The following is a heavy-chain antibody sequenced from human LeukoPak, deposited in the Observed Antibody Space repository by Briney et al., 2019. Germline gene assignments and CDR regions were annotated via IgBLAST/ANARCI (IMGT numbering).Heavy chain of an antibody. D-gene: IGHD3-22*01. V-gene: IGHV4-59*01. CDR3: ARVRWLNAYYHYYYMDV. J-gene: IGHJ6*03. CDR1: GGSIKSYY. CDR2: IYDSGST. Sequence: SETLSLTCTVSGGSIKSYYWSWIRQPPGKGLEWIGYIYDSGSTNYNPFLKSRVTISLDAAKDQFSLRVSSVTAADTALYYCARVRWLNAYYHYYYMDVWGKGTTVTVSS.